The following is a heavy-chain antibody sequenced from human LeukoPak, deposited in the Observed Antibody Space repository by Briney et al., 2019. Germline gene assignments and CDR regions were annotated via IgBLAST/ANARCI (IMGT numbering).Heavy chain of an antibody. J-gene: IGHJ4*02. CDR2: IIPIFGTA. D-gene: IGHD1-26*01. V-gene: IGHV1-69*01. CDR3: ARGGIEVGPLGFDY. CDR1: GGTFTSYA. Sequence: GSSVKVSCKASGGTFTSYAIRWVRQAPGQGLEWMGGIIPIFGTANYAQKFQGRVTITADESTSTAYMELSSLRSEDTAVYYCARGGIEVGPLGFDYWGQGTLVTVSS.